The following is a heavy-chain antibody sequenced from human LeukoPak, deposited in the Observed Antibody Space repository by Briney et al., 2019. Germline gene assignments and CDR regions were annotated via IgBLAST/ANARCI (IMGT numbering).Heavy chain of an antibody. D-gene: IGHD3-10*01. Sequence: ESLKLSCTGSGYSFTSYWIGWVRQMPGKGLEWMGIIYPGDSDTRYSPSFQGQVTISADKSISTAYLQWSSLKASDTAMYYCARIRFGELPNNWFDPWGQGTLVTVSS. CDR3: ARIRFGELPNNWFDP. V-gene: IGHV5-51*01. CDR2: IYPGDSDT. J-gene: IGHJ5*02. CDR1: GYSFTSYW.